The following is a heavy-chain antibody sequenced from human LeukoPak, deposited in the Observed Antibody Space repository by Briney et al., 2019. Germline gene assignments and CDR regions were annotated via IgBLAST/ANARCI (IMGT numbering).Heavy chain of an antibody. V-gene: IGHV3-9*01. CDR3: ARNRYSSSWRPYLNDAFDI. D-gene: IGHD6-13*01. CDR1: GLTFDDYA. CDR2: ISWNSGSI. J-gene: IGHJ3*02. Sequence: QPGRSLRLSCAASGLTFDDYAMHWVRQAPGKGLAWASGISWNSGSIGYADSVKGRFTISRDNAKNSLYLQMNSLRAEDTAVYYCARNRYSSSWRPYLNDAFDIWGQGTMVTVSS.